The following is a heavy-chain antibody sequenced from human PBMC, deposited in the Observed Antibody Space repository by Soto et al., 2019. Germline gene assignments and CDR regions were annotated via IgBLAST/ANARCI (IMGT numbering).Heavy chain of an antibody. Sequence: SETLSLTCTVSGGSISSGGYYWSWIRQHPGKGLEWIGYIYYSGSTYYNPSLKSRVTISVDTSKNQFSLKLSSVTAADTAVYYCARVSKPGYYYDSSGPDYWGQGTLVTVSS. J-gene: IGHJ4*02. CDR2: IYYSGST. V-gene: IGHV4-31*03. CDR1: GGSISSGGYY. D-gene: IGHD3-22*01. CDR3: ARVSKPGYYYDSSGPDY.